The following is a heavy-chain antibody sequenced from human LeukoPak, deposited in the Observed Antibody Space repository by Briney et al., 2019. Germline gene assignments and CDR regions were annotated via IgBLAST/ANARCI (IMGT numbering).Heavy chain of an antibody. CDR1: GFNFANHA. D-gene: IGHD3-22*01. Sequence: PGRSLRLSCAASGFNFANHAMSWVRQAPGKGLEWVSAISGGGDSAYYADSVKGRFTISRDNSKNTLYLQMNSLTAEDTAVYYCLRKYDSSGYFDYWGQGTLVTVSA. J-gene: IGHJ4*02. CDR3: LRKYDSSGYFDY. CDR2: ISGGGDSA. V-gene: IGHV3-23*01.